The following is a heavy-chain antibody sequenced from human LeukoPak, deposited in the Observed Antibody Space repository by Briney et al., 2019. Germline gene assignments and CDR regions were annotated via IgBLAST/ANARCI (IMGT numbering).Heavy chain of an antibody. J-gene: IGHJ3*02. V-gene: IGHV1-2*04. CDR3: ASSSGWYSYDAFDI. CDR1: GYTFTGYY. Sequence: ASVKVSCKASGYTFTGYYMHWVRQAPGQGLEWMGWINPNSGGTNYAQKFQGWATMTRDTSISTAYMELSRLRSDDTAVYYCASSSGWYSYDAFDIWGQGTMVTVSS. CDR2: INPNSGGT. D-gene: IGHD6-19*01.